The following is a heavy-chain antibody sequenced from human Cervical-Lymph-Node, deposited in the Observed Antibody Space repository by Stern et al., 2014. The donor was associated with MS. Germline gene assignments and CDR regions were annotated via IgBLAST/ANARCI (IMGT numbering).Heavy chain of an antibody. D-gene: IGHD3-22*01. CDR3: TREVTIVTYSDRSGPLFDY. V-gene: IGHV3-30*03. Sequence: QVQLMQSGGGVVQPGRSLRLSCVASGLPFSSDGMHWVRQAPGKGLDWVGAVSSDGNKKYYAASVRGRFTISRDNSKNTLYLQMNSLRTEDTAVYFCTREVTIVTYSDRSGPLFDYWGQGALVTVSS. CDR2: VSSDGNKK. J-gene: IGHJ4*02. CDR1: GLPFSSDG.